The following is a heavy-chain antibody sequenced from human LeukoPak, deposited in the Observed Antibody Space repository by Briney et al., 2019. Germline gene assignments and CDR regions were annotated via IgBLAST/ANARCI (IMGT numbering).Heavy chain of an antibody. J-gene: IGHJ4*02. D-gene: IGHD6-19*01. CDR2: IIPIFGIA. CDR3: AREIAVAGLGPFDY. CDR1: GGTFSSYA. Sequence: SVKVSCKASGGTFSSYAISWVRQAPGQGLEWMGRIIPIFGIANYAQKFQGRVTITADESTSTAYMELSSLRSEDTAVYYCAREIAVAGLGPFDYWGQGTLVTVSS. V-gene: IGHV1-69*15.